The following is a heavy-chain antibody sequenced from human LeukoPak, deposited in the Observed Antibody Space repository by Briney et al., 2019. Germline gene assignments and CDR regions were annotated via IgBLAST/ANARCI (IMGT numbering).Heavy chain of an antibody. D-gene: IGHD4-11*01. CDR3: ARRRVGNYETHDAFDI. J-gene: IGHJ3*02. CDR2: ISHEGSAK. CDR1: GFSFGSYG. V-gene: IGHV3-30*03. Sequence: GGSLRLSCAASGFSFGSYGIHWVRQAPGKGLEWVAVISHEGSAKYHADSVKGRFTVSRDNSKNMVYLQMNSLRAEDTAVYYCARRRVGNYETHDAFDIWGQGTMVTVSS.